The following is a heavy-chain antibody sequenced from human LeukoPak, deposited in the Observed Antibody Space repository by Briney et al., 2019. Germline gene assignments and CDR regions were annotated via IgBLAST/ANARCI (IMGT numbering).Heavy chain of an antibody. J-gene: IGHJ4*02. Sequence: GGSLRLSCAASGFPFNKCGMSWVRQAPGKGPEWISTINAGGENTHYAVSVLGRFTISRDNSKNILYLQLNSLRDGDTALYYCTRDNYYGSGSQLSYWGQGAQVTVST. D-gene: IGHD3-10*01. V-gene: IGHV3-23*01. CDR3: TRDNYYGSGSQLSY. CDR2: INAGGENT. CDR1: GFPFNKCG.